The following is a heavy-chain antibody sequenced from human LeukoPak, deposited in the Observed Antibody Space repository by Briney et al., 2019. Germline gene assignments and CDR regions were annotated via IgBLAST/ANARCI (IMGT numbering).Heavy chain of an antibody. D-gene: IGHD6-13*01. Sequence: SETLSLTCTVSGGSISSSSYYWSWIRQPPGKGLEWIGYIYYSGSTNYNPSLKSRVTISVDTSKNQFSLKLSSVTAADTAVYYCARHVSGIHSWYGTHGGLSAFDIWGQGTMVTVSS. CDR3: ARHVSGIHSWYGTHGGLSAFDI. CDR1: GGSISSSSYY. J-gene: IGHJ3*02. V-gene: IGHV4-61*05. CDR2: IYYSGST.